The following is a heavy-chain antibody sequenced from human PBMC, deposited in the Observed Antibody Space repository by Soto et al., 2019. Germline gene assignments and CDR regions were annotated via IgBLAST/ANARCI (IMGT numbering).Heavy chain of an antibody. Sequence: ASVRVSCKASGYTFISYAMHWVRQAPGQRLEWMGWINAGNGNTKYSQKFQGRVTITRDTSASTAYMELSSLRSEDTAVYYCAKENAGQANYYCYGLDVWGQGTTDTVSS. D-gene: IGHD2-2*01. J-gene: IGHJ6*02. CDR2: INAGNGNT. CDR1: GYTFISYA. CDR3: AKENAGQANYYCYGLDV. V-gene: IGHV1-3*01.